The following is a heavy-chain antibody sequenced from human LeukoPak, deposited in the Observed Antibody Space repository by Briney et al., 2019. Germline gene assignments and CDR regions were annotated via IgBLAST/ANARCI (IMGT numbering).Heavy chain of an antibody. CDR2: ISSSSSTI. Sequence: GGSLRLSCAASVFTFSSYSKNWVRQAPGKGLEWVSYISSSSSTIYYADSVKGRFNISRDNAKNSLYLQMNSPRAEDTAVYYCASRYCSSTSCPAAYFDYWGQGTLVTVSS. D-gene: IGHD2-2*01. J-gene: IGHJ4*02. CDR3: ASRYCSSTSCPAAYFDY. CDR1: VFTFSSYS. V-gene: IGHV3-48*04.